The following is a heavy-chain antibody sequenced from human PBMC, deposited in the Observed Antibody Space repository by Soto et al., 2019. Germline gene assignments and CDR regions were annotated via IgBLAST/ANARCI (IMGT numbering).Heavy chain of an antibody. J-gene: IGHJ4*02. CDR2: IYYSGST. V-gene: IGHV4-59*08. CDR1: GGSISSYY. D-gene: IGHD3-22*01. CDR3: ATGVAAEHFYDSSGYFSDDY. Sequence: PSETLSLTCTVSGGSISSYYWSWIRQPPGKGLEWIGYIYYSGSTNYNPSLKSRVTISVDTSKNQFSLKLSSVTAADTAVYYCATGVAAEHFYDSSGYFSDDYWGQGTQVTVSS.